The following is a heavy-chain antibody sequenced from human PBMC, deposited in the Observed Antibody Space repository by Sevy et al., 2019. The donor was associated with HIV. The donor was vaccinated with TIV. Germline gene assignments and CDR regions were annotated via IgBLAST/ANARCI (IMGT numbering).Heavy chain of an antibody. CDR3: AKGERGGIVDHDAFDI. CDR2: ISGSGGST. D-gene: IGHD1-26*01. J-gene: IGHJ3*02. CDR1: GFTFSSYG. Sequence: GGSLRLSCVASGFTFSSYGMSWVRQAPGEGLECVSDISGSGGSTYYADSVKGRFTISRDNSKNTLYLQMNSLRAEDTAVYYCAKGERGGIVDHDAFDIWGQGTMVTVSS. V-gene: IGHV3-23*01.